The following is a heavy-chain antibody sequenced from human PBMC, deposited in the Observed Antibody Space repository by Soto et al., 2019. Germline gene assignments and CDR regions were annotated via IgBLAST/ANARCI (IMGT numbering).Heavy chain of an antibody. CDR3: ASDRFRGTYYLRGVTYFFEE. Sequence: GGSLRLSCVTYGLTFTDYWMSWVRQAPGKGLEWVANIKQDESEKNYLDSVKGRFTISRDIAKNSLYLQMNSLRAEDTAVYYCASDRFRGTYYLRGVTYFFEEWGQGAPVTVSS. V-gene: IGHV3-7*03. CDR1: GLTFTDYW. CDR2: IKQDESEK. J-gene: IGHJ4*02. D-gene: IGHD1-26*01.